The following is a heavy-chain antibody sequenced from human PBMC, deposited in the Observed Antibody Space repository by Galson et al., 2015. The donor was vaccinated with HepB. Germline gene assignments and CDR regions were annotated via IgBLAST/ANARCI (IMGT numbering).Heavy chain of an antibody. CDR3: AREGKLLRNGFDP. Sequence: SVKVSCKASGYTFTSYAMHWVRQAPGQRLEWMGWINAGNGNTKYSQKFQGRVTITRDTSASTAYMELSSLRSEDTAVYYCAREGKLLRNGFDPWGQGTLVTVSS. CDR2: INAGNGNT. D-gene: IGHD1-14*01. J-gene: IGHJ5*02. CDR1: GYTFTSYA. V-gene: IGHV1-3*01.